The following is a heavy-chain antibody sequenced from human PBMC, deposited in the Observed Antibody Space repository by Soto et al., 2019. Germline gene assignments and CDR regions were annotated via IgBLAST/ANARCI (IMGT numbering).Heavy chain of an antibody. CDR1: GYTFTGYY. V-gene: IGHV1-2*02. J-gene: IGHJ4*02. D-gene: IGHD3-10*01. CDR2: INPNSGGT. Sequence: ASVKVSCKASGYTFTGYYMHWVRQAPGQGLEWMGWINPNSGGTNYAQKFQGRVTMTRDTSISTAYMEMRSLRSDDTAVYYCVRDLDGSGSYYTDYWGPGTLVTVSS. CDR3: VRDLDGSGSYYTDY.